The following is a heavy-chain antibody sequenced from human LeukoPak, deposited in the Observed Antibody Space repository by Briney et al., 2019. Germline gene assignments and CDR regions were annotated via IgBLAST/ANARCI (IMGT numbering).Heavy chain of an antibody. V-gene: IGHV1-18*01. CDR1: GYTLANYG. CDR3: GRVPYVTTYQLPS. Sequence: GSVKLSCTASGYTLANYGMNWVRQAPGQGLEWMGWISRANGNADYAETVKGRFTLTTDTSTSTLYLELRSLRADDTAVYYCGRVPYVTTYQLPSWGEGTLVSISS. J-gene: IGHJ5*02. CDR2: ISRANGNA. D-gene: IGHD2-2*01.